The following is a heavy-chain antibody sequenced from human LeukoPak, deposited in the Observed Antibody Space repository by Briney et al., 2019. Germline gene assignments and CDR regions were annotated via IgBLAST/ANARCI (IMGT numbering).Heavy chain of an antibody. J-gene: IGHJ6*03. CDR3: ARDAGSSWYFYMDV. V-gene: IGHV3-53*01. Sequence: GGSLRLSCAASGFTVSSNYMSWVRQAPGKGLEWVSVIYSGGSTYYADSVKGRFTISRDNSKNTLYLQMNSLRAEDTAVYYCARDAGSSWYFYMDVWGKGTTVTVSS. D-gene: IGHD6-13*01. CDR1: GFTVSSNY. CDR2: IYSGGST.